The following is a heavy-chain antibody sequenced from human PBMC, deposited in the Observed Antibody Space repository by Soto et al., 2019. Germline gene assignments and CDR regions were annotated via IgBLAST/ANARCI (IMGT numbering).Heavy chain of an antibody. CDR3: TTDNPLVNGWDY. V-gene: IGHV3-15*01. CDR2: IKSKTDGGTT. D-gene: IGHD2-15*01. Sequence: EVQLVESGGGLVKPGGSLRLSCAASGFTFSNAWMSWVRQAPGKGLEWVGRIKSKTDGGTTDYAAPVKGRFTISRDDSKNTLYLQMNSLKTDDTAVYYCTTDNPLVNGWDYWGQGTPVTVSS. CDR1: GFTFSNAW. J-gene: IGHJ4*02.